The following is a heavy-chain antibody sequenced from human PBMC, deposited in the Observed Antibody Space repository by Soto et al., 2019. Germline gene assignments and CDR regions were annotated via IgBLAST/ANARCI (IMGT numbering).Heavy chain of an antibody. Sequence: GGSLRLSCAASGFTFSSYSMNWVRQAPGKGLGWVSYISSSSSTIYYADSVKGRFTISRDNAKNSLYLQMNSLRDEDTAVYYCARGMYYYDSSGWAYWGQGTLVTVSS. D-gene: IGHD3-22*01. J-gene: IGHJ4*02. V-gene: IGHV3-48*02. CDR2: ISSSSSTI. CDR3: ARGMYYYDSSGWAY. CDR1: GFTFSSYS.